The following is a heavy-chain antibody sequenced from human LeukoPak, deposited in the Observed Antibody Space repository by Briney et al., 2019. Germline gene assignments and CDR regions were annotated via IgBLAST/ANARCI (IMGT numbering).Heavy chain of an antibody. J-gene: IGHJ4*02. Sequence: ASVKVSCKASGYTFTSYGISWVRQAPGQGLEWMGWISAYNGNTNYAQKLQGRVTMTTDTSTSTAYMELNTLRSDDTAVYYCARTLYISAAPGGFDYWGQGTLVTVSS. CDR2: ISAYNGNT. CDR3: ARTLYISAAPGGFDY. D-gene: IGHD6-13*01. V-gene: IGHV1-18*01. CDR1: GYTFTSYG.